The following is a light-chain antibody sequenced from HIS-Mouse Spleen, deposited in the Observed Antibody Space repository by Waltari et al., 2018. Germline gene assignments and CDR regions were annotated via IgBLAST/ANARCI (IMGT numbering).Light chain of an antibody. CDR1: SSDVGGYNY. V-gene: IGLV2-14*01. Sequence: QSALTQPASVSGSPGQSITISCTGTSSDVGGYNYVSWYQQHPGKAPKLMIYEVSNRPSGGSNRVSGSKSGNTASLTISGLQAEDEADYYCSSYTSSSTRVFGGGTKLTVL. J-gene: IGLJ2*01. CDR3: SSYTSSSTRV. CDR2: EVS.